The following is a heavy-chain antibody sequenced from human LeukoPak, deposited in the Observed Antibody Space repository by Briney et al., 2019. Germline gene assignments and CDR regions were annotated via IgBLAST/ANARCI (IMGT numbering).Heavy chain of an antibody. CDR1: GGSISTSSYY. D-gene: IGHD1-26*01. CDR2: IYYSGST. J-gene: IGHJ6*02. V-gene: IGHV4-39*07. CDR3: ARTFSESYYYYGMDV. Sequence: PSETLSLTCTVSGGSISTSSYYWGWIRQPPGKGLEWIGGIYYSGSTYFNPSLKSRVTISVDTSKNQFSLKLSSVTAADTAVYYCARTFSESYYYYGMDVWGQGTTVTVSS.